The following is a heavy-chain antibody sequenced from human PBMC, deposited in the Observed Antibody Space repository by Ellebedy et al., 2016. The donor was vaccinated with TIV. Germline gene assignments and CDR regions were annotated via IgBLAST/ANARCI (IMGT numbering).Heavy chain of an antibody. D-gene: IGHD2-8*01. CDR3: VRDLTNPLKGDY. V-gene: IGHV1-2*02. J-gene: IGHJ4*02. CDR2: INPNNGDT. CDR1: GDSFTDYY. Sequence: AASVKVSCKASGDSFTDYYIHWVRQAPGQGLEWMAWINPNNGDTAFAQSLRGRVTLTTDTSISTAYMELSTLTSDDTTVYYCVRDLTNPLKGDYWGQGTLVTVSS.